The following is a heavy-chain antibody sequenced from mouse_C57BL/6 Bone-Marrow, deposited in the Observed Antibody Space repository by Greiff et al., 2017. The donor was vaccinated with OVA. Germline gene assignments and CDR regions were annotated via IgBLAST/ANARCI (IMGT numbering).Heavy chain of an antibody. CDR3: AREGDYDWYFDV. CDR1: GYTFTSYW. D-gene: IGHD2-4*01. Sequence: QVQLQQPGAELVKPGASVKMSCKASGYTFTSYWITWVKQRPGQGLEWIGDIYPGSGSPNYNEKFKSKATLTVDTSSSTAYMQLSSLTSEDSAVYYCAREGDYDWYFDVWGTGTTVTVSS. J-gene: IGHJ1*03. V-gene: IGHV1-55*01. CDR2: IYPGSGSP.